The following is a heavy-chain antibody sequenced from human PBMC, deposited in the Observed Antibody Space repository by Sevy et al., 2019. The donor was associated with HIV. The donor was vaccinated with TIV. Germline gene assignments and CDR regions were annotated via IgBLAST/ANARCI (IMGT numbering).Heavy chain of an antibody. J-gene: IGHJ6*03. D-gene: IGHD3-16*01. CDR3: AAVALTFGGDPYENHHFMDV. V-gene: IGHV3-30*03. CDR1: GFTFSSYD. Sequence: GGSLRLSCAASGFTFSSYDMHWVRQAPGKGLEWVAVISYDGRGKHYADSVKGRFTISRDNAKNTLYLQMNSLRVEDSAVFYRAAVALTFGGDPYENHHFMDVWGRGTRVTVSS. CDR2: ISYDGRGK.